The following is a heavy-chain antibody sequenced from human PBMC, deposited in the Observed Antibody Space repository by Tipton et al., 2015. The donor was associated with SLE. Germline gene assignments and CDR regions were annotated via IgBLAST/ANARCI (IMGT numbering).Heavy chain of an antibody. CDR1: GFTFSSYA. CDR2: IRSKAYGGTT. J-gene: IGHJ5*02. V-gene: IGHV3-49*04. CDR3: TSTLVGATINWFDP. D-gene: IGHD1-26*01. Sequence: RSLRLFCAASGFTFSSYAMSWVRQAPGKGLEWVGFIRSKAYGGTTEYAASVKGRFTISRDDSKSIAYLQMNSLKTEDTAVYYCTSTLVGATINWFDPWGQGTLVTVSS.